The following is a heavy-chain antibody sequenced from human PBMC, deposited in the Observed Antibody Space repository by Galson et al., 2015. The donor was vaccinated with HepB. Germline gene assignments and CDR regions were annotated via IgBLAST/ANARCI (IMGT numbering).Heavy chain of an antibody. Sequence: SETLSLTCAVHGGSFSGYYWSWIRHTPGKGLEWIGEISHSGSTNYNPSLKSRATISEDTSKKQFSLKVNSVTVADTAVYYCARLYEGGSSWFRGRPFDIWGQGTMVTVSS. J-gene: IGHJ3*02. V-gene: IGHV4-34*01. CDR1: GGSFSGYY. D-gene: IGHD6-13*01. CDR3: ARLYEGGSSWFRGRPFDI. CDR2: ISHSGST.